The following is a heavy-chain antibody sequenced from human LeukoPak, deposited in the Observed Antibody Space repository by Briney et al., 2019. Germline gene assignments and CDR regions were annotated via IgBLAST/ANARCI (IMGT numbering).Heavy chain of an antibody. CDR2: IYYSGST. CDR3: ARETSGWENYYYYYMDV. J-gene: IGHJ6*03. Sequence: SQTLSLTCTVSGGSISSGSYFWSWIRQPPGKGLEWIGYIYYSGSTNYNPSLKSRVTISVDTSKNQFSLKLSSATAADTAVYYCARETSGWENYYYYYMDVWGKGTTVTVSS. V-gene: IGHV4-61*01. D-gene: IGHD6-19*01. CDR1: GGSISSGSYF.